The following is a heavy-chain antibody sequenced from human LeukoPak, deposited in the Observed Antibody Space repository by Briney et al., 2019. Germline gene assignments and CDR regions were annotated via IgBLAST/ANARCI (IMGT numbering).Heavy chain of an antibody. CDR2: IYYSGST. J-gene: IGHJ6*02. Sequence: SETLSLTCSVSGGSISSYYWSWIRQPPGKGLECIGYIYYSGSTDYNPSLKSRVTILVDTSKDQFSLNLTSVTAADTAVYYCARLKCISTTCPSRYVMDVWGQGTTVTVSS. V-gene: IGHV4-59*01. D-gene: IGHD2-2*01. CDR3: ARLKCISTTCPSRYVMDV. CDR1: GGSISSYY.